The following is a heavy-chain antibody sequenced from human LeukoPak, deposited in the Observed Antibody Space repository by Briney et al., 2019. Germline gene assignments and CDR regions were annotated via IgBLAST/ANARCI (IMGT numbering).Heavy chain of an antibody. CDR1: GFTFSSYE. CDR3: ARVEKDGYNWGGNY. J-gene: IGHJ4*02. V-gene: IGHV3-48*03. Sequence: GGSLRLSCAASGFTFSSYEMNWVRQAPGKGLEWVSYISSSGSTIYYADSVNGRFTISRDNAKNSLYLQMNSLRAEDTAVYYCARVEKDGYNWGGNYWGQGTLVTVSS. CDR2: ISSSGSTI. D-gene: IGHD5-24*01.